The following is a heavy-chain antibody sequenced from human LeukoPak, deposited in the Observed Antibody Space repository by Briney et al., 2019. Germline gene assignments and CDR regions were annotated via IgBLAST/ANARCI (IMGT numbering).Heavy chain of an antibody. D-gene: IGHD2-2*01. CDR3: ARADCSSTSCYELDY. CDR1: GFTFSDYY. J-gene: IGHJ4*02. V-gene: IGHV3-11*04. Sequence: GGSLRLSCAGSGFTFSDYYMSWIRQAPGKGLEWVSYISSSDTAIYYADSVKGRFTISRDNAQNSLYLQMNTLRADDTAVYYCARADCSSTSCYELDYWGQGTLVTVSS. CDR2: ISSSDTAI.